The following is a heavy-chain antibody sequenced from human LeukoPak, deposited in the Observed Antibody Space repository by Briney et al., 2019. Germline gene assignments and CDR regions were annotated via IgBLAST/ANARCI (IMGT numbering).Heavy chain of an antibody. CDR2: ISWNRGSI. Sequence: PGGSLRLSCAASGFTFDDYAMHWVRQAPGKGLEWVSGISWNRGSIGYADSVKGRFTISRDNAENSLYLQMNSLRPEDTALYYCAKGMAGTTGAFDIWGQGTMVTVSS. CDR3: AKGMAGTTGAFDI. D-gene: IGHD1-14*01. J-gene: IGHJ3*02. V-gene: IGHV3-9*01. CDR1: GFTFDDYA.